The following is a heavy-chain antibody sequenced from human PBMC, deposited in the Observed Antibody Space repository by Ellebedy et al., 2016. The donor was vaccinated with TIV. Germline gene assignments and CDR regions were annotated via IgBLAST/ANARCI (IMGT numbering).Heavy chain of an antibody. J-gene: IGHJ4*02. CDR1: GFTFDIIA. D-gene: IGHD3-3*01. CDR3: AKTGDDSDFWSGYGD. Sequence: GESLKISCAASGFTFDIIAMAWVRQAPGKGLEWVSSISGSSGGTYYADFVKGRFTISRDNSKNMLYLQMNSLRAEDTALYYCAKTGDDSDFWSGYGDWGQGTLVTVSS. CDR2: ISGSSGGT. V-gene: IGHV3-23*01.